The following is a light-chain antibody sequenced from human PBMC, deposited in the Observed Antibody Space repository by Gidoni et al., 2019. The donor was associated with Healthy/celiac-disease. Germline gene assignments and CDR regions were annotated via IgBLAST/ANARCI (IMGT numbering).Light chain of an antibody. CDR2: AAS. Sequence: TQMTPSPASLSASVGDRVTITCRASQGIRNDLGWYQQKPGKAPKLLIYAASSLQSGVPSRFSGSGSGTDFTLTISSLQPEDFATYYCLQDYNYPWTFGQGTKVEIK. V-gene: IGKV1-6*01. J-gene: IGKJ1*01. CDR3: LQDYNYPWT. CDR1: QGIRND.